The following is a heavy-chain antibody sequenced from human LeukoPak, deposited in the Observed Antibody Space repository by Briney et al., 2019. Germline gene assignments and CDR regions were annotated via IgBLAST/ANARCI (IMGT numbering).Heavy chain of an antibody. D-gene: IGHD3-3*01. CDR1: GYTFTGYY. CDR3: AAVPEGTYDSLVAFDI. J-gene: IGHJ3*02. CDR2: INPNSGGT. V-gene: IGHV1-2*04. Sequence: ASVKVSCKASGYTFTGYYMHWVRQAPGQGLEWMGWINPNSGGTNYAQKFQGWVTMTRDTSISTAYMELSSLRSEDTAVYYCAAVPEGTYDSLVAFDIWGQGTMVTVSS.